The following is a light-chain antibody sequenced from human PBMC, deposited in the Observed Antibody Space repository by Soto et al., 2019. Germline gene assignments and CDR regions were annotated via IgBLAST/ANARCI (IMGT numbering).Light chain of an antibody. CDR3: HQYSSPPRT. CDR2: GAS. CDR1: QSVSSTY. J-gene: IGKJ1*01. V-gene: IGKV3-20*01. Sequence: EIVLTQSPGTLSLSPGERATLSCRASQSVSSTYLAWYQHKRGQAPRLLIYGASSRATGIPDRFSGSGSGTDFTLTIRRLEPEDSAVYYCHQYSSPPRTFGQGTNVEIK.